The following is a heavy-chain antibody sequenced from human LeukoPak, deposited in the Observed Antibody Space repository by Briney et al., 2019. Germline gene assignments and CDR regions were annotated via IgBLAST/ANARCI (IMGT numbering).Heavy chain of an antibody. CDR1: GGSISSGSYY. CDR2: IYTSGST. V-gene: IGHV4-61*02. J-gene: IGHJ3*02. Sequence: SQTLSLTCTVPGGSISSGSYYWSWIRQPAGKGLEWIGRIYTSGSTNYNPSLKSRVTISVDTSKNQFSLKLSSVTAADTAVYYCARVQVVPAAARRAVDIWGQGTMVTVSS. CDR3: ARVQVVPAAARRAVDI. D-gene: IGHD2-2*01.